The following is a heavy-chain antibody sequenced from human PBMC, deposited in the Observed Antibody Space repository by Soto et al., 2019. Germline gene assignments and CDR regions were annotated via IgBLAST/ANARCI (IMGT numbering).Heavy chain of an antibody. CDR2: INHSGST. Sequence: SETLSLTCAVYGGSFSGYYWTWIRQPPGTGLEWIGEINHSGSTNYNPSLKSRVTISVDTSKNQFSLKLSSVTAADPAVYYCARAPLVLGLYNWFAPWGKGTLVTVSS. V-gene: IGHV4-34*01. CDR1: GGSFSGYY. CDR3: ARAPLVLGLYNWFAP. J-gene: IGHJ5*02. D-gene: IGHD2-15*01.